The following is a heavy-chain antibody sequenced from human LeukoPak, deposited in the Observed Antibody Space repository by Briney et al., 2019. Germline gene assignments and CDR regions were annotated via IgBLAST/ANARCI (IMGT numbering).Heavy chain of an antibody. CDR1: GFTFDDYG. Sequence: GSLRLSCAASGFTFDDYGMSWVRQAPGKGLEWVSGINWNGGSTGYADSVKGRFTISRDNAKNSLYLQMNSLRAEDTALYYCATGYCSSTSCYTPLDYWGQGTLVTVSS. D-gene: IGHD2-2*02. V-gene: IGHV3-20*04. CDR2: INWNGGST. CDR3: ATGYCSSTSCYTPLDY. J-gene: IGHJ4*02.